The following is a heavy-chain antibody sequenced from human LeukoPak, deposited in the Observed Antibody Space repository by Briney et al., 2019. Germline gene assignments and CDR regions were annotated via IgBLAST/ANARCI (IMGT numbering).Heavy chain of an antibody. V-gene: IGHV3-7*01. Sequence: GGSLRLSCAASGFTFSSYWMSWVRQAPGKGLEWVANIKQDGSEKYYVDSVKGRFTISRDNAKNSLYLQMNSLRAEDTAVYYCARGDYGGILYYFDYWGQGTLVTVSS. CDR2: IKQDGSEK. CDR1: GFTFSSYW. CDR3: ARGDYGGILYYFDY. J-gene: IGHJ4*02. D-gene: IGHD4-23*01.